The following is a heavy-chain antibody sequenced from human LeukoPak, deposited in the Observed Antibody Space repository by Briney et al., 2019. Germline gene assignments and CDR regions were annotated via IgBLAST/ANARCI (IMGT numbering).Heavy chain of an antibody. CDR2: MNHSGST. Sequence: TSETLSLTCAVYGGSFSGYYWSWIRQPPGKGLEWIGEMNHSGSTNYNPSLKSRVAISADTSKNQFSLKLSSVTAADTAVYYCARVSKYFGSGSHWYFDLWGRGTLVTVSS. J-gene: IGHJ2*01. CDR1: GGSFSGYY. V-gene: IGHV4-34*01. CDR3: ARVSKYFGSGSHWYFDL. D-gene: IGHD3-10*01.